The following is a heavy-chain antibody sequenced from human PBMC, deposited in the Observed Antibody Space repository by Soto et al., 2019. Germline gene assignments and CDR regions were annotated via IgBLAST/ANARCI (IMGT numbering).Heavy chain of an antibody. CDR3: ARDLYDCSGGSCYLFDY. J-gene: IGHJ4*02. D-gene: IGHD2-15*01. CDR2: INSDGSST. Sequence: PGGSLRLSCAAPGFTFSSSGMHWVRQASGKGLVWVSRINSDGSSTSYADSVKGRFTISRDNAKNTLYLQMNSLRAEDTAVYYCARDLYDCSGGSCYLFDYWGQGT. CDR1: GFTFSSSG. V-gene: IGHV3-74*01.